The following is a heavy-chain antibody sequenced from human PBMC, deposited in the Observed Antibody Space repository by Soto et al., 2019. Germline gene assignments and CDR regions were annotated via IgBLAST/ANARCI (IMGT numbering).Heavy chain of an antibody. J-gene: IGHJ6*03. CDR1: GYTFTSYG. V-gene: IGHV1-18*01. D-gene: IGHD3-10*01. Sequence: QVQLVQSGAEVKKPGASVKVSCKASGYTFTSYGISWVRQAPGQGLEWMGWISAYNGNTNYAQKLQGRVNMTTETSSSTAYMELRSLRSDDTAVYYCARDSEYYGSGSYYKSNLDYYYYMDVWGKGTTVTVAS. CDR3: ARDSEYYGSGSYYKSNLDYYYYMDV. CDR2: ISAYNGNT.